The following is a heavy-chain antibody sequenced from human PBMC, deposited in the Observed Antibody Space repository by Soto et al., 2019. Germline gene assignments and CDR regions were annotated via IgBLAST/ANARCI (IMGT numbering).Heavy chain of an antibody. D-gene: IGHD1-7*01. J-gene: IGHJ5*02. Sequence: QVQLVESGGGVVQPGRSLRLSCAASGFTFSSYGMHWVRQAPGKGLEWVAVISYDGSNKYYADSVKGRFTISRDNSKNTLYLQMNSLRADDTAVYYCARDRGYNWNYGWFDPWGQGTLVTVSS. CDR2: ISYDGSNK. CDR1: GFTFSSYG. V-gene: IGHV3-30*03. CDR3: ARDRGYNWNYGWFDP.